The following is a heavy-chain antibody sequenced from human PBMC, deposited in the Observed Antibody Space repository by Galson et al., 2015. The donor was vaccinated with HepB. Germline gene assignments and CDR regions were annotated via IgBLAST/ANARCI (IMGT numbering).Heavy chain of an antibody. V-gene: IGHV3-43*01. CDR2: ISWDGGST. D-gene: IGHD3-3*01. CDR3: ARDGDYDFWRWGMDV. J-gene: IGHJ6*02. Sequence: SLRLSCAASGFTFDDYTMHWVRQAPGKGLEWVSLISWDGGSTYYADSVKGRFTISRDNSKNSLYLQMNSLRTEDTALYYCARDGDYDFWRWGMDVWGQGTTVTVSS. CDR1: GFTFDDYT.